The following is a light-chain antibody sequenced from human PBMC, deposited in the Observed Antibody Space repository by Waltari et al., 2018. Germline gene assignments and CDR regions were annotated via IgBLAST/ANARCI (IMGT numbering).Light chain of an antibody. V-gene: IGKV1-39*01. CDR3: QESYSTLSFT. CDR2: AAS. CDR1: QSIGDS. Sequence: DIHMTQSPSPLSASVGDRVSIPCRASQSIGDSLNWYQQRPGKAPNLLIYAASSLPSGVPSRYSGSRSGTDFTLTISSLQPEDFATYYCQESYSTLSFTFGPGTKVDVK. J-gene: IGKJ3*01.